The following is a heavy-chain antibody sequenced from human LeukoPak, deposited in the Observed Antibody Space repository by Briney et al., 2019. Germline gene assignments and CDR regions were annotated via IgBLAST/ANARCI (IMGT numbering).Heavy chain of an antibody. CDR3: ARVVGLNEWEPQR. CDR1: GYTFTIYG. D-gene: IGHD1-26*01. V-gene: IGHV1-18*01. CDR2: ISPYNGNT. J-gene: IGHJ4*02. Sequence: ASVKVSCKASGYTFTIYGISWVRQAPGQGLEWMGWISPYNGNTKYAQKFQGRVTMTTDTSTSTAHMELSGLRSDDTAVYYCARVVGLNEWEPQRWGQGTLVTVSS.